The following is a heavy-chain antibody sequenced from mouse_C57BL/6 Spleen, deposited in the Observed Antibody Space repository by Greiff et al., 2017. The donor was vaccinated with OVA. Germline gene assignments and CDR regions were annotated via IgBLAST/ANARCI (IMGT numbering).Heavy chain of an antibody. CDR2: INYDGSST. CDR1: GFTFSDYY. J-gene: IGHJ4*01. V-gene: IGHV5-16*01. Sequence: EVQLVESEGGLVQPGSSMKLSCTASGFTFSDYYMAWVRQVPEKGLEWVANINYDGSSTYYLDSLKSRFIISRDNAKNILYLQMSSLKSEDTATYYCARCPPGYGMDYWGQGTSVTVSS. CDR3: ARCPPGYGMDY.